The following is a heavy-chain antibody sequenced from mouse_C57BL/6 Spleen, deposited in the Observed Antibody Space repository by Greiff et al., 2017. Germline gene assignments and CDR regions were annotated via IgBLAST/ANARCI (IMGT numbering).Heavy chain of an antibody. D-gene: IGHD1-1*01. V-gene: IGHV14-1*01. Sequence: VQLQQSGAELVRPGASVKLSCTASGFNIKDYYMHWVKQRPEQGLEWIGRIDPEDGDTEYAPKFQGKATMTADTSSNTAYLQLSSLTSEDTAVYYCTPLYYYGSSYVWYFDVWGTGTTVTVSS. CDR3: TPLYYYGSSYVWYFDV. CDR2: IDPEDGDT. CDR1: GFNIKDYY. J-gene: IGHJ1*03.